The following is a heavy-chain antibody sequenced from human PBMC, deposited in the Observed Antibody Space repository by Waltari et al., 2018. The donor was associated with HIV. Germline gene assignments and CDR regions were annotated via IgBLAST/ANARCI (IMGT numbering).Heavy chain of an antibody. V-gene: IGHV1-8*01. J-gene: IGHJ5*02. D-gene: IGHD2-21*02. CDR1: GYTFNNYE. Sequence: QVHLVQSAAAVRRPGASVKISCKTSGYTFNNYEINWVRQAPGQGLEWMAWMHPNGGDTGEARQFQDISDRLIMTRDSSTNTAYLKLIRLRSEDTAVYYCARGRDIGGDYVGHYWFAPWGQGTLVSVSS. CDR2: MHPNGGDT. CDR3: ARGRDIGGDYVGHYWFAP.